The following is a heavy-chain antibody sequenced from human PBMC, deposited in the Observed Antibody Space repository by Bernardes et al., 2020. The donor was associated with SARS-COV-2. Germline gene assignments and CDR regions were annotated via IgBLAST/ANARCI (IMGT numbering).Heavy chain of an antibody. CDR1: GGSFSSHY. J-gene: IGHJ5*02. V-gene: IGHV4-34*01. D-gene: IGHD3-3*01. CDR2: INHSGSS. Sequence: SETLSLTCAVFGGSFSSHYWTWIRQPPGRGLEWVGEINHSGSSTYNPSLKSRVTMSVDTSKMQFSLKLSSVIAADTAVYYCARGASVGFLSGYSFGRGGPFDPWGQGVLVTVAS. CDR3: ARGASVGFLSGYSFGRGGPFDP.